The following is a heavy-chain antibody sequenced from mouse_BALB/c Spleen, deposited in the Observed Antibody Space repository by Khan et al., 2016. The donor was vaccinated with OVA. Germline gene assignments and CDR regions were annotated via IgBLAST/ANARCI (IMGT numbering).Heavy chain of an antibody. CDR1: GYSITSDYA. V-gene: IGHV3-2*02. Sequence: EVQLQESGPGLVKPSQSLSLTCTVTGYSITSDYAWNWIRQFPGNKLEWRGYINYSGSANYNPSLKSRISITQDKSKNEFFLQLKFVTTEDTATYYDATDGSRYNNAMDHWGQGTSVTVSS. CDR3: ATDGSRYNNAMDH. CDR2: INYSGSA. J-gene: IGHJ4*01. D-gene: IGHD2-3*01.